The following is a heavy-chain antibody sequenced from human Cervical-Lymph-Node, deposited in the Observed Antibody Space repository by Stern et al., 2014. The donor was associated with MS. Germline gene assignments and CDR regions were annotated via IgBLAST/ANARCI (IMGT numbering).Heavy chain of an antibody. V-gene: IGHV3-53*01. J-gene: IGHJ4*02. CDR3: ARKTDTAVGGDY. CDR1: GFSVSTHF. Sequence: VQLVESGGGLIQPGGSLRLSCAASGFSVSTHFMSWVRQAPGKGLEWVSLMYSRGGTNYADSVKGRFTISRDSSKNTLYLQMSDLRAEDTAVYYCARKTDTAVGGDYWGPGTLVTVSS. CDR2: MYSRGGT. D-gene: IGHD5-18*01.